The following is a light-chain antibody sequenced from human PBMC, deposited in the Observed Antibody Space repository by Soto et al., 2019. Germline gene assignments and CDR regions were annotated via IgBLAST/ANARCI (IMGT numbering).Light chain of an antibody. CDR3: QQYGRSPLLYT. J-gene: IGKJ2*01. CDR2: GAS. V-gene: IGKV3-20*01. Sequence: EIVLTQSPGTLSLSPGDRATLSCRASQTINGNYLAWYQQKPGQAPRLLIYGASTRAAGVPDRFSGSGSGTDFHLTITRLEPEDFAVYYCQQYGRSPLLYTFGQGTKL. CDR1: QTINGNY.